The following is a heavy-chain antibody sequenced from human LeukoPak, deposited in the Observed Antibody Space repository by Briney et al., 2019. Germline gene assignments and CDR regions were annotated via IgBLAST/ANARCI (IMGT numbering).Heavy chain of an antibody. Sequence: PGGSLRLSCAASGFTFSSYSMNWVRQAPGKGLEWVSSISSSSSYIYYAGSVKGRFTISRDNAKNSLYLQMNSLRAEGTAVYYCASDARTIFGVVITWGQGTLVTVSS. V-gene: IGHV3-21*01. D-gene: IGHD3-3*01. CDR1: GFTFSSYS. J-gene: IGHJ5*02. CDR3: ASDARTIFGVVIT. CDR2: ISSSSSYI.